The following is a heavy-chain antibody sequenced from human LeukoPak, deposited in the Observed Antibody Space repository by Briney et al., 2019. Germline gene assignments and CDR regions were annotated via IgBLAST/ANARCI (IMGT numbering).Heavy chain of an antibody. D-gene: IGHD3-10*01. Sequence: GGSLRLSCAASGFTFSSYDMHWVRQVPGKGLEWVSSIGISGGTYYAGSVKGRFTISREDAKNSFYLQMNSLRAGDTAVYYCATTRVCGGVLLRPSCLYFEDWGQGALVTVSS. CDR2: IGISGGT. CDR3: ATTRVCGGVLLRPSCLYFED. J-gene: IGHJ4*02. CDR1: GFTFSSYD. V-gene: IGHV3-13*01.